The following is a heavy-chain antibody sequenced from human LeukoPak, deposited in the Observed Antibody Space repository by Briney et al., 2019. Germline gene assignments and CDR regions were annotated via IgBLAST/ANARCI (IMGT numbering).Heavy chain of an antibody. CDR1: GFSFSSYW. J-gene: IGHJ4*02. V-gene: IGHV3-7*01. CDR3: ARDGYLRGVDY. D-gene: IGHD3-10*01. CDR2: IKQDGSEK. Sequence: GGSLRLSCAVCGFSFSSYWLTWVRQAPGKGLEWVANIKQDGSEKYYVDSVKGRFTISRDNAKNSLYLQMNSLRVEDTAVYYCARDGYLRGVDYWGQGTLVTVSS.